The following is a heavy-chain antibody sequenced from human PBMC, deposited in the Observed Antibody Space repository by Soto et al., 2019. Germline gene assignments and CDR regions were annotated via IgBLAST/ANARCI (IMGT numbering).Heavy chain of an antibody. CDR3: ARLSRPDIVVVPAAIMGAGYYYGMDV. Sequence: PGESLKISCKGSGYSFTSYWIGWVRQMPGKGPEWMGIIYPGDSDTRYSPSFQGQVTISADKSISTAYLQWSSLKASDTAMYYCARLSRPDIVVVPAAIMGAGYYYGMDVWGQGTTVTVSS. D-gene: IGHD2-2*02. V-gene: IGHV5-51*01. CDR2: IYPGDSDT. CDR1: GYSFTSYW. J-gene: IGHJ6*02.